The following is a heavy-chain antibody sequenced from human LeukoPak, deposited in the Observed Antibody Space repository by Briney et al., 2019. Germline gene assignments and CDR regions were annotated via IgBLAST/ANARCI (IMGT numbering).Heavy chain of an antibody. J-gene: IGHJ4*02. D-gene: IGHD6-13*01. Sequence: GGSLRLSCAASGFTFSNYWMSWVRRAPGKGLEWVANIKEDGSEKYYVDSVKGRFTISRDNARNSLYLQMNSLRAEDTAVYYCASGRQLGYWGQGTLVTVSS. CDR3: ASGRQLGY. CDR2: IKEDGSEK. V-gene: IGHV3-7*01. CDR1: GFTFSNYW.